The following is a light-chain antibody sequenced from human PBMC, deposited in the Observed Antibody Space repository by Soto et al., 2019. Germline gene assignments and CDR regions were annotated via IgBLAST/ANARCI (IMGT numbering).Light chain of an antibody. CDR2: EVT. CDR1: SSDVGGYNY. V-gene: IGLV2-8*01. CDR3: SSYAGSNIYV. J-gene: IGLJ1*01. Sequence: QSVLTQPPSASGSPGQSVTISCTGTSSDVGGYNYVSWHQQHPGKAPKLMIYEVTKRPSGVPDRFSGSKSGNTASLTVSGLQAEDEADYYCSSYAGSNIYVFGTGTKLTVL.